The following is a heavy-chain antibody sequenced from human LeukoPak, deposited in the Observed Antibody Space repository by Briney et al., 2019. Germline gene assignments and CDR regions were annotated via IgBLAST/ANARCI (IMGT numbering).Heavy chain of an antibody. J-gene: IGHJ4*02. D-gene: IGHD3-9*01. Sequence: ASVKVSCKASGYTFTSYDISWVRQAPGQGLEWMGTINPSGGITSYAQKFQGRVSMTRDTSTRTVYMELRNLRSEDTAVYYCARDHATIGKYDYWGQGSLVTVSS. CDR1: GYTFTSYD. V-gene: IGHV1-46*01. CDR2: INPSGGIT. CDR3: ARDHATIGKYDY.